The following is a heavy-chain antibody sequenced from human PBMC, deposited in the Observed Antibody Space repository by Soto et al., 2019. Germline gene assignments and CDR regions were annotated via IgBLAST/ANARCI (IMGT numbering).Heavy chain of an antibody. J-gene: IGHJ4*02. CDR1: GFTFSSYG. D-gene: IGHD6-13*01. Sequence: GGSLRLSCAASGFTFSSYGMHWVRQAPGKGLEWVAVIWYDGSNKYYADSVKGRFTISRDNSKNTLYLQMNSLRAEDTAVYYCARDRQQLVRLLDYWGQGTLVTVSS. V-gene: IGHV3-33*01. CDR3: ARDRQQLVRLLDY. CDR2: IWYDGSNK.